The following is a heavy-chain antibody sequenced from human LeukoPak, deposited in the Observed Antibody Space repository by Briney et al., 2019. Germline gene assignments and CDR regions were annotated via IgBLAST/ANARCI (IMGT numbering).Heavy chain of an antibody. CDR1: GFTFSGYS. D-gene: IGHD1-26*01. CDR3: ARETSGTYYYYGMDV. J-gene: IGHJ6*02. CDR2: FGTRSTSI. V-gene: IGHV3-21*01. Sequence: GGSLRLSCTASGFTFSGYSMNWIRQAPGKGLEWVSSFGTRSTSIYHAGSVKGRFAISRDNAKNSLYLQMNSLRAEDTAVYYCARETSGTYYYYGMDVWGQGTTVTVSS.